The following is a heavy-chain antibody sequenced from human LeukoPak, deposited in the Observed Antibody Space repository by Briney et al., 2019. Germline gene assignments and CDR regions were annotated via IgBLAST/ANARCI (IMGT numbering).Heavy chain of an antibody. Sequence: SETLSLTCTVSGGSISTYSWSWIRQPPGKGLEWIGCRYDGGRDLYSPSLKSRVTISVDASEKQISLSLRSVTAADTAIYYCANTTRVAPDGRAEYFQHWGQGTLVTVSS. D-gene: IGHD5-24*01. J-gene: IGHJ1*01. CDR3: ANTTRVAPDGRAEYFQH. CDR1: GGSISTYS. V-gene: IGHV4-59*03. CDR2: RYDGGRD.